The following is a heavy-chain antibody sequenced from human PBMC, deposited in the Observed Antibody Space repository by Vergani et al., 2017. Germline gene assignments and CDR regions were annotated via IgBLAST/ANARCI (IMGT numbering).Heavy chain of an antibody. V-gene: IGHV3-30*03. CDR3: ARGHTGYCSSTSCYPFLRYNWFDP. D-gene: IGHD2-2*01. CDR1: GFTFSSYG. J-gene: IGHJ5*02. CDR2: ISYDGSNK. Sequence: QVQLVESGGGVVQPGRSLRLSCAASGFTFSSYGMHWVRQAPGKGLEWVAVISYDGSNKYYADSVKGRFTISRDNSKNKLYLQMNSLRAEDTAVYYCARGHTGYCSSTSCYPFLRYNWFDPWGQGTLVTVSS.